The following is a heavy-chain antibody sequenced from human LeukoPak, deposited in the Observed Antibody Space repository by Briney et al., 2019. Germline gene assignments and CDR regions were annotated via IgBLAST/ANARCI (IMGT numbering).Heavy chain of an antibody. Sequence: GGSLRLSCAASGFTVSSYATHWVRQPIGKGLEWVSALGIAGDTFYPGSVKGRFTISRENARNSLYLQMNSLRAEDKAMYYCARQMQSHGNFDSWGQGTLVTVSS. D-gene: IGHD1-26*01. V-gene: IGHV3-13*01. CDR3: ARQMQSHGNFDS. CDR1: GFTVSSYA. CDR2: LGIAGDT. J-gene: IGHJ4*02.